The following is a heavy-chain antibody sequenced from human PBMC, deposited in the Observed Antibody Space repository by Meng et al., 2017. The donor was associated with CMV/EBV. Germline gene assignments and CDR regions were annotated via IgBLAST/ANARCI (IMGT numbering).Heavy chain of an antibody. J-gene: IGHJ5*02. CDR2: ISGSGGST. D-gene: IGHD3-3*01. Sequence: GESLKISCEASGFTFSSYAMSWVRQAPGKGLEWVSAISGSGGSTYYADSVKGRFTISRDNSKNTLYLQMNSLRAEDTAVYYCAKDGGGVITIFGVANPTGGFDPWGQGTLVTVS. V-gene: IGHV3-23*01. CDR3: AKDGGGVITIFGVANPTGGFDP. CDR1: GFTFSSYA.